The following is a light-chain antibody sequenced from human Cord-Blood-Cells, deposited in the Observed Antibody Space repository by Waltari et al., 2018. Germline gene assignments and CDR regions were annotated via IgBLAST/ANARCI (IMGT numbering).Light chain of an antibody. J-gene: IGLJ2*01. CDR3: MIWHSSAVV. CDR2: YKSDSDK. Sequence: SLSASPGASASLTCTLRSGINVGTYRIYWYQQKPGSPPQYLLRYKSDSDKQQGSGVPSRFSGSKDASANAGILLISGLQSEDEADYYCMIWHSSAVVFGGGTKLTVL. CDR1: SGINVGTYR. V-gene: IGLV5-45*02.